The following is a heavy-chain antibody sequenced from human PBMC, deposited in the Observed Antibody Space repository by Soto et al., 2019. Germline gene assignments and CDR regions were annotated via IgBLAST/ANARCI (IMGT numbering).Heavy chain of an antibody. V-gene: IGHV4-4*02. CDR1: GDSVSSPYY. J-gene: IGHJ4*02. CDR2: VFHTGTT. CDR3: ARSAGWYAVHS. Sequence: QVQLQESGPGLVKPSGTLSLTGAVSGDSVSSPYYWCWVRQPPGKGLEWIGEVFHTGTTSYNPSLRSRVTISMDKSNNQFSLALSYVTAADRAVYYCARSAGWYAVHSWGPGTLVSVSS. D-gene: IGHD6-19*01.